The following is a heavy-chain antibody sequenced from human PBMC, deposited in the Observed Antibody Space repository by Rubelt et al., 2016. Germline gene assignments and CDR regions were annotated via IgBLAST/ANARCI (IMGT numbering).Heavy chain of an antibody. V-gene: IGHV1-24*01. CDR3: ASSLRGYGDYVH. CDR1: S. J-gene: IGHJ4*02. CDR2: FDPEDGET. D-gene: IGHD4-17*01. Sequence: SMHWVRQAPGKGLEWMGGFDPEDGETIYAQKFQGRVTMTEDTSTDTAYMELSSLRSEDTAVYYCASSLRGYGDYVHWGQGTLVTVSS.